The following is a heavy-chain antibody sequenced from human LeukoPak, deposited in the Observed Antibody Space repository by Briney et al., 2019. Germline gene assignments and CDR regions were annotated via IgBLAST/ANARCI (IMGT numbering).Heavy chain of an antibody. V-gene: IGHV4-59*12. J-gene: IGHJ4*02. CDR1: GGSISTYY. Sequence: SETLSLTCTVSGGSISTYYWSWIRQAPGKGLEWIGYINYSGSTDYNPSLKSRVTISVDTSKNQLSLKMRSVTAADTAVYYCARDPGYCSGGSCYSDYWGQGTLVTVSS. D-gene: IGHD2-15*01. CDR3: ARDPGYCSGGSCYSDY. CDR2: INYSGST.